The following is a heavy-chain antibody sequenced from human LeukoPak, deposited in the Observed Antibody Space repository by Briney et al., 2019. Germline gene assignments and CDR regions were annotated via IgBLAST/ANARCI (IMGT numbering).Heavy chain of an antibody. J-gene: IGHJ5*02. D-gene: IGHD2-2*01. CDR2: IDSGGST. CDR1: GFTVSSTY. CDR3: GRLST. Sequence: GGSLRLSCAVSGFTVSSTYVNWVRQAPGKGLEWVSVIDSGGSTFYADSVKGRFTISSHNSKNTLYLQMNSLRAEDTAVYYCGRLSTWGQGTLVTVSS. V-gene: IGHV3-53*04.